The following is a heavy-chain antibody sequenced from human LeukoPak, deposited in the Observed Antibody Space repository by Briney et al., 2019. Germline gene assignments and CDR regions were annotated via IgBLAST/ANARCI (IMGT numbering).Heavy chain of an antibody. CDR2: IYYSGST. J-gene: IGHJ6*03. D-gene: IGHD3-10*01. Sequence: SETLSLTCTVSGGSISSSSYYWGWIRQPPGKGLEWIGSIYYSGSTNYNPSLKSRVTISVDTSKNQFSLKLSSVTAADTAVYYCARALLWFGRTYLYYYYYMDVWGKGTTVTISS. V-gene: IGHV4-39*07. CDR3: ARALLWFGRTYLYYYYYMDV. CDR1: GGSISSSSYY.